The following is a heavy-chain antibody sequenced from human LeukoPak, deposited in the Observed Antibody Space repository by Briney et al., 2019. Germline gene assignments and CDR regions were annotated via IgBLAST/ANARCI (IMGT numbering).Heavy chain of an antibody. CDR3: ARSNYRRGYYDFWNMIFDY. CDR2: IIPIFGTA. Sequence: ASVKVSCKASEGTFSSYAISWVRQAPGQGLEWMGGIIPIFGTANYAQKFQGRVTITADESTSTAYMEPSSLRSEDTAVYYCARSNYRRGYYDFWNMIFDYWGQGTLVTVSS. D-gene: IGHD3-3*01. J-gene: IGHJ4*02. CDR1: EGTFSSYA. V-gene: IGHV1-69*13.